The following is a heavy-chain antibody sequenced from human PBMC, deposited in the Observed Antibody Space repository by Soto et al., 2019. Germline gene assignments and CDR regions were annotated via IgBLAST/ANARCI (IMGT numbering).Heavy chain of an antibody. D-gene: IGHD3-10*01. J-gene: IGHJ5*02. CDR3: ARSTHTMVRGVRKFDP. Sequence: SVKVSCKASGGTFSSYAISWVRQAPGQGLEWMGGIIPIFGTANYAQKFQGRVTITADESTSTAYMELSSLRSEDTAVYYCARSTHTMVRGVRKFDPWGQGTLVTVSS. CDR1: GGTFSSYA. V-gene: IGHV1-69*13. CDR2: IIPIFGTA.